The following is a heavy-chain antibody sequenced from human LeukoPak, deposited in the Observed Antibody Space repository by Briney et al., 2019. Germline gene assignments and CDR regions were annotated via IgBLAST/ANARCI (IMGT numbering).Heavy chain of an antibody. CDR2: IGTTGDT. Sequence: HPGGSLRLSCAASGFTFTTYDMHWVRQATGKGLEWVSAIGTTGDTYYPGSVKGRFTISRENAKNSLYLQMNSLRAGDTAVYYCARDRGGGHMDVWGKGTTVTISS. V-gene: IGHV3-13*01. J-gene: IGHJ6*03. CDR3: ARDRGGGHMDV. CDR1: GFTFTTYD. D-gene: IGHD2-15*01.